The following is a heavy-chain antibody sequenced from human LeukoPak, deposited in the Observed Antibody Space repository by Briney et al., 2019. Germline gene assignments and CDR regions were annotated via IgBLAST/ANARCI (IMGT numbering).Heavy chain of an antibody. J-gene: IGHJ4*02. CDR3: ARTITIFGALGYFDY. CDR1: GASISSGGYS. CDR2: IYYTGGT. Sequence: SETLSLTCTVSGASISSGGYSWSWVRQHPGKGLEWIGCIYYTGGTYYNPSLERRVTISVATSKNQFSLKVSSVTAADTAVYFCARTITIFGALGYFDYWGQGTLVTVSS. D-gene: IGHD3-3*01. V-gene: IGHV4-31*03.